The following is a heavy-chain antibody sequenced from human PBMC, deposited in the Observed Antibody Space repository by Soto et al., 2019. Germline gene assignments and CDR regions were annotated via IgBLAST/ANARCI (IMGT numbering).Heavy chain of an antibody. D-gene: IGHD2-8*01. CDR1: GGSISHYY. CDR2: DYYSGST. Sequence: QVQLQESGPGLVKASETLSLICTVSGGSISHYYWSWIRQSPGKGLEWIGYDYYSGSTDYNPSLKSRVTMSVDTSKNQVSLKRNSVTTADTAVYYCARDRSTYGGGGTGEVKENWFDPWGPGTLVTVSS. CDR3: ARDRSTYGGGGTGEVKENWFDP. V-gene: IGHV4-59*01. J-gene: IGHJ5*02.